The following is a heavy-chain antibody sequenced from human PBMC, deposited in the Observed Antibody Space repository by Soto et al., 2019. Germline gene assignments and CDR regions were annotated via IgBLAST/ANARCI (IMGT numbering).Heavy chain of an antibody. CDR1: GGSFSGYY. CDR3: ARDENLDY. V-gene: IGHV4-34*01. Sequence: SETLSLTCAVYGGSFSGYYWSWIRQPPGKGLEWIGEINHSGSTNYNPSLKSRVTISVDTSKNQFSLKLSSVTAADTAVYYCARDENLDYWGQGTLVTVS. CDR2: INHSGST. J-gene: IGHJ4*02.